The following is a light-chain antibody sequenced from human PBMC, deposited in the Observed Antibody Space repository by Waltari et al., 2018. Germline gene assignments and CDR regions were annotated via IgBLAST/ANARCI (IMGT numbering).Light chain of an antibody. CDR1: QNIYSN. CDR2: AAS. J-gene: IGKJ2*03. Sequence: IQMTPSPSALSASVGDRVTISCRASQNIYSNLAWYQQKPGKAPNLLIYAASSLQSGVPSRFSGSGSGTDFTLTISSLQPEDSAAYYCQHYYDKPDSFGQGTKVEIK. CDR3: QHYYDKPDS. V-gene: IGKV1-6*01.